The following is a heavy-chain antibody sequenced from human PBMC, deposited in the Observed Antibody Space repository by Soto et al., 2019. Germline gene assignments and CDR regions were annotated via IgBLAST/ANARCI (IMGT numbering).Heavy chain of an antibody. CDR1: GFTFGYYW. J-gene: IGHJ4*02. CDR3: ARGNALYDY. Sequence: PGGSLSLSYAASGFTFGYYWVSWIRQAPGKGLEWVSYIRSSDNTRYYADSVKGRFTISRDNAKNSLFLQMNSLRAEDTAVYYCARGNALYDYWGQGTLVTVSS. V-gene: IGHV3-11*01. D-gene: IGHD2-2*01. CDR2: IRSSDNTR.